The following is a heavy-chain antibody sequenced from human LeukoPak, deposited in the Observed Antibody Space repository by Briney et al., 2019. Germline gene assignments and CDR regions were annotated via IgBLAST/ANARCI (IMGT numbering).Heavy chain of an antibody. CDR1: GYTFTSYH. V-gene: IGHV1-2*06. CDR2: INPNSGDT. J-gene: IGHJ4*02. D-gene: IGHD2-2*01. Sequence: ASVKVSCKASGYTFTSYHMHWVRQAPGQGLEWMGRINPNSGDTNYAQKFQGRVAMTRDTSISTAFMELTRLRSDDTAVYYCARDYCSSTSCLFDYWGQGTLVTVSS. CDR3: ARDYCSSTSCLFDY.